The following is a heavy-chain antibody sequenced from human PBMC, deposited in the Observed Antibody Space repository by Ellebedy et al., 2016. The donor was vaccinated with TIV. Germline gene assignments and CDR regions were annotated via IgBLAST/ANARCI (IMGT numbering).Heavy chain of an antibody. D-gene: IGHD6-25*01. CDR3: ARGRGGFNLYYGMDV. J-gene: IGHJ6*02. CDR2: IYYSGST. Sequence: SETLSLXCTVSGGSISSYYWSWIRQPPGKGLEWIGYIYYSGSTNYNPSLKSRVTISVDTSENQFSLNLSSVTAADTAVYYCARGRGGFNLYYGMDVWGQGTTVTVSS. CDR1: GGSISSYY. V-gene: IGHV4-59*01.